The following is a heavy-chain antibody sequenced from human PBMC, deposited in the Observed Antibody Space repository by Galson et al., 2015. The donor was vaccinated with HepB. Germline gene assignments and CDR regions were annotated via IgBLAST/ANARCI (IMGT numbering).Heavy chain of an antibody. CDR3: ARRNDYGDNHDAFDI. Sequence: QSGAEVKKPGESLKISCKGSGYSFTNYWIAWVRQMPGKGLEWMGIIYPDDSDTRYSPSFQGQVTMSADKSISTAYLQWSNLKTSDTAMYYCARRNDYGDNHDAFDIWGQGTMVTVSS. V-gene: IGHV5-51*01. CDR2: IYPDDSDT. J-gene: IGHJ3*02. D-gene: IGHD4-23*01. CDR1: GYSFTNYW.